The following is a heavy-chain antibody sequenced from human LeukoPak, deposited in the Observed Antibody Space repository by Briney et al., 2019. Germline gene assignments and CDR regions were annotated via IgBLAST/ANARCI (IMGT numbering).Heavy chain of an antibody. D-gene: IGHD4-17*01. Sequence: GGSLRLSCAASGFTFSNYGMDWVRQAPGKGLEWVSAISGSGGSTYYADSVKGRFTISRDNSKNTLYLQMNSLRAEDTAVYYCAKDRIYGDSSGYYMDVWGKGTTVTISS. CDR2: ISGSGGST. CDR3: AKDRIYGDSSGYYMDV. V-gene: IGHV3-23*01. CDR1: GFTFSNYG. J-gene: IGHJ6*03.